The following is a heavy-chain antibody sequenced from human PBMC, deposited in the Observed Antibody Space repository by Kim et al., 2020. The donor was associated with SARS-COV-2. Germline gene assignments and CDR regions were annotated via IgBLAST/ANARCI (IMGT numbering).Heavy chain of an antibody. CDR3: AKDRRSSYYDSSGYFDY. CDR1: GFTFDDYA. V-gene: IGHV3-9*01. CDR2: ISWNSGSI. J-gene: IGHJ4*02. Sequence: GGSLRLSCAASGFTFDDYAMHWVRQAPGKGLEWVSGISWNSGSIGYADSVKGRFTISRYNAKNSLYLQMNSLRAEDTALYYCAKDRRSSYYDSSGYFDYWGQGTLVTVSS. D-gene: IGHD3-22*01.